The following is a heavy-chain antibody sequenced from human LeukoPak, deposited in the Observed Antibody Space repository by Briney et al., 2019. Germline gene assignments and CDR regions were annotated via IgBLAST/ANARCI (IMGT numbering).Heavy chain of an antibody. Sequence: GGSLRLSCGGSGFIFINNAINWVRQTPGKGLEWLSAISNDGRHIYYTDSVKGRFTTSRDNSRNTVYLQMNGLRVEDTAVYYCATVMGSSPSTAYFAYWGRGTLVTVSS. D-gene: IGHD6-6*01. V-gene: IGHV3-23*01. CDR2: ISNDGRHI. CDR1: GFIFINNA. CDR3: ATVMGSSPSTAYFAY. J-gene: IGHJ4*02.